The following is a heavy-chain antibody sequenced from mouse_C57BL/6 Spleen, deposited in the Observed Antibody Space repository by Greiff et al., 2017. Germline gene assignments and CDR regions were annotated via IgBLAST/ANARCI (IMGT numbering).Heavy chain of an antibody. CDR3: TRGGGGRAWFAY. V-gene: IGHV5-9-1*02. D-gene: IGHD1-1*02. CDR1: GFTFSSYA. J-gene: IGHJ3*01. Sequence: EVKLVASGEGLVKPGGSLKLSCAASGFTFSSYAMSWVRQTPEKRLEWVAYISSGGDYIYYADTVKGRFTISRDNARNTLYLQMSSLKSEDTAMYYCTRGGGGRAWFAYWGQGTLVTVSA. CDR2: ISSGGDYI.